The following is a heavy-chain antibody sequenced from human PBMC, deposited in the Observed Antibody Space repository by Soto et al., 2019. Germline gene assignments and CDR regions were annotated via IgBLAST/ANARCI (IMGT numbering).Heavy chain of an antibody. J-gene: IGHJ6*02. CDR2: MNPNSGNT. CDR1: GYTFTSYD. D-gene: IGHD6-13*01. Sequence: ASLRFSCNAFGYTFTSYDSNCLRQATGQGLEWMGWMNPNSGNTGYAQKFQGRVTMTRNTYISTAYMELSSLRSEDTAVYYCAWYSSSWGENYYYYGMDVWGQGTTVTVSS. V-gene: IGHV1-8*01. CDR3: AWYSSSWGENYYYYGMDV.